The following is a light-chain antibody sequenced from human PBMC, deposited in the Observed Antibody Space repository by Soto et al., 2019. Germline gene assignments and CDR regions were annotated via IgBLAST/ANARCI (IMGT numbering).Light chain of an antibody. V-gene: IGKV1-5*03. Sequence: DIHMTQSPSTLSASVGDRVTITCRARQNINSWLAWYQQKPGKAPNLLIYEASSLEKGVPARFGGSGSGTEFTLTISSLQPDDFATYYCQQYNVYSWTFGQGTKVEIK. CDR1: QNINSW. CDR2: EAS. J-gene: IGKJ1*01. CDR3: QQYNVYSWT.